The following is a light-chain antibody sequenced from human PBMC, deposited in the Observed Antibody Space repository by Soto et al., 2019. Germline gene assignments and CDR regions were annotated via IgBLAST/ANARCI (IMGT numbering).Light chain of an antibody. Sequence: EIVMTQSPPTLYVSPGVRDTLYCRASQSISDTLAWYQQKPGQAPRLLIHGASTRATVFPARFSGSGSGTDFTLTISSLQPEDFATYYCQQSYSTPSTFGQGTRLEIK. J-gene: IGKJ5*01. CDR1: QSISDT. V-gene: IGKV3-15*01. CDR2: GAS. CDR3: QQSYSTPST.